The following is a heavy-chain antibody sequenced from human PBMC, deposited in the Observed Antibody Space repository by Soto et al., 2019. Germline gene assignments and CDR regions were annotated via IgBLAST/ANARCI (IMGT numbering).Heavy chain of an antibody. CDR1: GYTLTELS. D-gene: IGHD4-17*01. V-gene: IGHV1-24*01. J-gene: IGHJ6*02. Sequence: ASVKVSCKVSGYTLTELSMHWVRQAPGKGLEWMGGFDPEDGETIYAQKFQGRVTMTEDTSTDTAYMELSSLRSEDTAVYYCATDGDYGGKPPQYGMDVWGQGTTVTVSS. CDR3: ATDGDYGGKPPQYGMDV. CDR2: FDPEDGET.